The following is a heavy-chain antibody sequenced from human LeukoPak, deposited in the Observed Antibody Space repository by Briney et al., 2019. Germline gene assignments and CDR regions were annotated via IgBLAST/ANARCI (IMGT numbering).Heavy chain of an antibody. CDR1: GFSFSRHW. J-gene: IGHJ4*02. CDR2: INTDGYST. D-gene: IGHD3-22*01. CDR3: VRGSESSGYGRYDY. V-gene: IGHV3-74*01. Sequence: GGSLRLSCATSGFSFSRHWMHWVRQDPGKGLVWVSRINTDGYSTSYADFARGRFTISRDNAKSTLNLQMTSLRDEDTAVYMCVRGSESSGYGRYDYWGQGTLVTVSS.